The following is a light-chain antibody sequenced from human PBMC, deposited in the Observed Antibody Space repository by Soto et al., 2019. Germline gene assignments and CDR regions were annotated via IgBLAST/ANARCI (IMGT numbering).Light chain of an antibody. CDR2: AVS. CDR3: SSYTSDSSYV. J-gene: IGLJ1*01. Sequence: QSVLTQPASVSGFPGQSITISCTGTGSDVWLYDYVSWYQQHPGKAPQLMIHAVSNRPSGFSNCFSASKSGNTASLFISGLQAEDEVDYYCSSYTSDSSYVLGSGTKVIV. V-gene: IGLV2-14*01. CDR1: GSDVWLYDY.